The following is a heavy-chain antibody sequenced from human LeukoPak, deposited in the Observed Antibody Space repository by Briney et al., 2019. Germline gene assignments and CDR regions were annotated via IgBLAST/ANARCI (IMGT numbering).Heavy chain of an antibody. CDR1: TFTFSNYG. V-gene: IGHV3-23*01. Sequence: GGSLRLSCAGSTFTFSNYGMNWVRQAPGKGLEWVSGIVGSGDGTYYADSVKGRFTISRDNSKNTQYLQMNSLRAEDTAVYYCAKDKEPTTVTTPFFDSWGQGTLVTVSS. J-gene: IGHJ4*02. CDR3: AKDKEPTTVTTPFFDS. D-gene: IGHD4-11*01. CDR2: IVGSGDGT.